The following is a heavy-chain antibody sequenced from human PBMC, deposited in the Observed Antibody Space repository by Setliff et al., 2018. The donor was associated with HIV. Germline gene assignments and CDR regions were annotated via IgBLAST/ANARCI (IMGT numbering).Heavy chain of an antibody. CDR1: GGSIRGHY. CDR2: IYYSGST. J-gene: IGHJ5*02. V-gene: IGHV4-59*11. D-gene: IGHD5-12*01. CDR3: TLTSRLDGYFDP. Sequence: PSETLSLTCTVSGGSIRGHYWSWIRQPPGKGLEWIGTIYYSGSTYYKPSPKSRGTISVDTSKNQFYLKLYSATAADSAVYYCTLTSRLDGYFDPWGQGTLVTVSS.